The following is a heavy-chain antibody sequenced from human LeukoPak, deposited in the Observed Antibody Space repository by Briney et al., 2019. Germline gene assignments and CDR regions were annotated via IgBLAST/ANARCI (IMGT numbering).Heavy chain of an antibody. V-gene: IGHV4-61*02. J-gene: IGHJ5*02. CDR1: GGSISSGSYY. Sequence: SQTLSLTCTVSGGSISSGSYYWSWIRQPAGKGLEWIGRIYTSGSTNYNPSLKSRVTISVDTSKNQFSLKLSSVTAADTAVYYSAREDYDILTTEFDPWGQGTLVTVSS. CDR2: IYTSGST. D-gene: IGHD3-9*01. CDR3: AREDYDILTTEFDP.